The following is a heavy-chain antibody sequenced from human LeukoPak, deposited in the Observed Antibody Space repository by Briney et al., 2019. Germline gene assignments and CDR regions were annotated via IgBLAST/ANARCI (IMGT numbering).Heavy chain of an antibody. D-gene: IGHD3-3*01. CDR3: ARHFVPYYDFWSGYYTRWFDP. J-gene: IGHJ5*02. CDR2: IYDRGST. Sequence: SETLSLTCTVSGGSISSSSYDWGWIRQPPGKGLEWIGRIYDRGSTDDNPSLKSRVTISVDTSKNQFSLKLSSVTAADTAVYYCARHFVPYYDFWSGYYTRWFDPWGQGTLVTVSS. CDR1: GGSISSSSYD. V-gene: IGHV4-39*01.